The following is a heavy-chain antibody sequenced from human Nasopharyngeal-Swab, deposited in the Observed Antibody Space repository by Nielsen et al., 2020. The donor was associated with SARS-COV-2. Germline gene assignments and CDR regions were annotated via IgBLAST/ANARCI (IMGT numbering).Heavy chain of an antibody. J-gene: IGHJ4*02. V-gene: IGHV3-21*01. CDR1: GFTFRSYS. CDR3: ARADSSSWYFDY. D-gene: IGHD6-13*01. Sequence: GGSLRLSCAASGFTFRSYSMNWVRQAPGKGLEWVSSISSSSYIYYADSVKGRFTISRDNAKNSLYLQMNSLRAEDTAVYYCARADSSSWYFDYWGQGTLVTVSS. CDR2: ISSSSYI.